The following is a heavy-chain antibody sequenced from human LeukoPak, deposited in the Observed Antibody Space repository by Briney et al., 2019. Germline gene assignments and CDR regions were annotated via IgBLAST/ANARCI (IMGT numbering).Heavy chain of an antibody. J-gene: IGHJ4*02. CDR2: ISSSSSYI. CDR3: ARDKLAGLSLFDY. CDR1: GFTFSSHS. V-gene: IGHV3-21*01. D-gene: IGHD3-3*02. Sequence: GGSLRLSCEAFGFTFSSHSMNWVRQAPGKGLEWVSSISSSSSYIYYADSVKGRFTISRDNAKNSLYLQMNSLRAEDTAVYYCARDKLAGLSLFDYWGQGTLVTVSS.